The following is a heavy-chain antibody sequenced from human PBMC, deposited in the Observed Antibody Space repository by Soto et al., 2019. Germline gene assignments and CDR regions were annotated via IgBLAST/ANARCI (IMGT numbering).Heavy chain of an antibody. D-gene: IGHD5-12*01. J-gene: IGHJ6*02. CDR2: ILYDGSNK. Sequence: QVQLVESGGGVVPPGRSLRLSCAASGFTFSSYGMHWVRQAPGKGLERVAVILYDGSNKYYADSVKGRFTISIDNSKNPLYLQISSLRAEDTAVYYCAKALYHSGCLRSNSGREDGMDVWGQGTTVTVSS. V-gene: IGHV3-30*18. CDR3: AKALYHSGCLRSNSGREDGMDV. CDR1: GFTFSSYG.